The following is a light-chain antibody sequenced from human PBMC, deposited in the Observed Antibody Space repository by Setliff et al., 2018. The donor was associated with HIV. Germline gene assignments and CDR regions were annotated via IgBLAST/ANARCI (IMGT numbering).Light chain of an antibody. J-gene: IGKJ1*01. V-gene: IGKV1-39*01. CDR3: QQSYSTPVT. CDR1: QSISSY. CDR2: AAS. Sequence: DIQMTQSPSSLSASVGDRVSITCRASQSISSYLNWYQQKPGKAPKLLMYAASSLQSGVPSRFSGSGSGTDFTLTISSLQPEDFATYYCQQSYSTPVTFGQGT.